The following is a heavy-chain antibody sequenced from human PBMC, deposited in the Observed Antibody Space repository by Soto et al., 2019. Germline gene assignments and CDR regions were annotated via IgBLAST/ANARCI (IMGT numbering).Heavy chain of an antibody. D-gene: IGHD3-16*01. CDR1: GGTLSGYY. Sequence: ASVKVSCKASGGTLSGYYMHWVRQAPGQGLEWMGWINPNSGGTNYAQKFEARVTMTRDTSISTVYMELRRLRSDDTAVYFCARGKDVRAEIYNWFDPWGRG. CDR2: INPNSGGT. CDR3: ARGKDVRAEIYNWFDP. J-gene: IGHJ5*02. V-gene: IGHV1-2*02.